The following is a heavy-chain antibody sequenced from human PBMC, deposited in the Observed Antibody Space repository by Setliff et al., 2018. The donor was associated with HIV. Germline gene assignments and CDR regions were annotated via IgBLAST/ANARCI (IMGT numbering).Heavy chain of an antibody. Sequence: GESLKISCEATGFTVSSSYMAWVRQAPGKGLEWVSTIYSDGSTYHRDSVKGRFTLSRDNSKNTVYLQVGSLRPDDTAMYYCARSRPYNSALDYWGQGTLVTVSS. V-gene: IGHV3-66*02. J-gene: IGHJ4*02. CDR1: GFTVSSSY. CDR3: ARSRPYNSALDY. CDR2: IYSDGST. D-gene: IGHD6-25*01.